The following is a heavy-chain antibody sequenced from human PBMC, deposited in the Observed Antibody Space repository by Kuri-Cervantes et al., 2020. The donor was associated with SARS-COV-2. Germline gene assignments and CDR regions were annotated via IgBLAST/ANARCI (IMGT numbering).Heavy chain of an antibody. J-gene: IGHJ6*03. Sequence: SETLSLTCTVSGGSISSYYWSWIRQPPGKGLEWIGYIYYSGSTNYNPSLKSRVTISVDTSKNQFSLKLSSVTAADTAVYYCARGFCGGDCYSYYYCYYMDVWGKGTTVTVSS. CDR3: ARGFCGGDCYSYYYCYYMDV. D-gene: IGHD2-21*01. CDR2: IYYSGST. V-gene: IGHV4-59*01. CDR1: GGSISSYY.